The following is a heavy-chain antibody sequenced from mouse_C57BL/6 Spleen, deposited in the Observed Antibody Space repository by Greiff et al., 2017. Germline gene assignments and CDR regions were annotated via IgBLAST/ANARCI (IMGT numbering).Heavy chain of an antibody. CDR1: GYTFTSYW. CDR2: IDPSDSYT. D-gene: IGHD4-1*01. CDR3: ARGTGTRYFDV. Sequence: QVQLQQPGAELVRPGTSVKLSCKASGYTFTSYWMHWVKQRPGQGLEWIGVIDPSDSYTNYNQKFKGKATLTVDTSSSTAYMQLRSLTSEDSAVYYCARGTGTRYFDVWGTGTTVTVSS. V-gene: IGHV1-59*01. J-gene: IGHJ1*03.